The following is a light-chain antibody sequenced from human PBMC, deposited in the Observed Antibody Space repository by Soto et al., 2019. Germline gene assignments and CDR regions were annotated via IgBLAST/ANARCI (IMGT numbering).Light chain of an antibody. V-gene: IGKV3-20*01. CDR2: GAS. J-gene: IGKJ4*01. Sequence: EIVLTQSPGTLSLSPGERATLSCRASQSVSSSYLAWYQQKPGQATRLLIYGASSRATGIPDRFSGSGSGTDFTVIISRLAPEYFSVYDCMQYCSSPTVGGGTKVEIK. CDR3: MQYCSSPT. CDR1: QSVSSSY.